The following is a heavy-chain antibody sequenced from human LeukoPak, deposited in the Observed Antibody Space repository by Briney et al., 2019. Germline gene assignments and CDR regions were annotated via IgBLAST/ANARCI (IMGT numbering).Heavy chain of an antibody. CDR1: GFPYSSYA. J-gene: IGHJ4*02. D-gene: IGHD1-26*01. V-gene: IGHV3-74*01. CDR3: ARARVGDPTDY. Sequence: PGGSLRLSCAASGFPYSSYAMYWVRQAPGKGLVWVSRVHGDGNNIGYADSVKGRFTIFRDNAKNTLYLQMNSLRPDDTAVYYCARARVGDPTDYWGQGTLATVSS. CDR2: VHGDGNNI.